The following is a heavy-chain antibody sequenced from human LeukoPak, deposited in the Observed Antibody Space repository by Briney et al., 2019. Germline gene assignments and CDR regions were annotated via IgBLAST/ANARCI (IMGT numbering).Heavy chain of an antibody. D-gene: IGHD2-8*01. V-gene: IGHV4-34*01. CDR3: ARNLYCTNGVCPRRYYYMDV. CDR1: GGSFSGYY. Sequence: PSETLSLTCAVYGGSFSGYYWSWIRQPPGKGLEWIGEINHSGSTNYNPSLKSRVTISVDTSKNQFSLKLSSVTAADTAVYYCARNLYCTNGVCPRRYYYMDVWGKGTTVTVSS. CDR2: INHSGST. J-gene: IGHJ6*03.